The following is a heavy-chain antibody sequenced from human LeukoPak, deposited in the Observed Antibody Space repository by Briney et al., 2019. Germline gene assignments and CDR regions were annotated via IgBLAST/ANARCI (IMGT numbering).Heavy chain of an antibody. CDR2: ISSGSGSI. V-gene: IGHV3-48*04. CDR1: GFTFSRYS. J-gene: IGHJ4*02. D-gene: IGHD2-2*01. Sequence: GGSLRLSCAASGFTFSRYSMNWVRQAPGKGLEWVSYISSGSGSIYYADSVKGRFTISRDNAKNSVFLQMNSLRAEDTAVYYCARLPAYCSSTSCYYDYWGQGTLVTVSS. CDR3: ARLPAYCSSTSCYYDY.